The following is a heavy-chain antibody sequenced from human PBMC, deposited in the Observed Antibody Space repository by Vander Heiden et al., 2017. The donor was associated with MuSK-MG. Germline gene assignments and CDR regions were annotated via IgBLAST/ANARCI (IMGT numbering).Heavy chain of an antibody. CDR2: ISVSGGTT. CDR3: AKYARENCGGDCYSGWYFDL. J-gene: IGHJ2*01. Sequence: EVQLVESGGNLVQPGGSLRLSCAASGFTFRSYAMSWVRQAPGKGLEWVSVISVSGGTTHYADSVKGRFTISRDNSKNTLYLQINSLRAEDTAVYYCAKYARENCGGDCYSGWYFDLWGRGTLVTVSS. V-gene: IGHV3-23*04. CDR1: GFTFRSYA. D-gene: IGHD2-21*02.